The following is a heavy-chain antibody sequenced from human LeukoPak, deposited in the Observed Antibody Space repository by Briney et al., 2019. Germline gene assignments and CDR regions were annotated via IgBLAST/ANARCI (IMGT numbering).Heavy chain of an antibody. Sequence: SETLSLTRAVYGGSFSGYYWSWIRQPPGKGLEWIGEINHSGSTNYNPSLKSRVTISVDTSKNQFSLKLSSVTAADTAVYYCARREGPLKPLVEMATIPGYFMDVWGQGTTVTVSS. CDR2: INHSGST. V-gene: IGHV4-34*01. CDR3: ARREGPLKPLVEMATIPGYFMDV. CDR1: GGSFSGYY. D-gene: IGHD5-24*01. J-gene: IGHJ6*02.